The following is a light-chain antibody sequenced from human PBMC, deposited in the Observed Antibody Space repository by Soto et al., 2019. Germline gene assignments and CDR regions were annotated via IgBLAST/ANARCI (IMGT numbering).Light chain of an antibody. CDR3: QQHNSFSIT. CDR1: ESISRW. CDR2: KAS. Sequence: DIQMTQSPSTLSASVGDRFTVTCRASESISRWFAWYQQKPGKAPKLLIYKASSLESGVTSRFSSSGSGAEFTPTTNSLQADDFATYYCQQHNSFSITFGQGTRLEIK. V-gene: IGKV1-5*03. J-gene: IGKJ5*01.